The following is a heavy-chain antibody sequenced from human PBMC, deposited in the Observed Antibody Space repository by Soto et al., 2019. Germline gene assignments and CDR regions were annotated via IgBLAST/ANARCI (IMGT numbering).Heavy chain of an antibody. Sequence: ASVKVSCKASGYTFTSYGISWVRQAPGQGLEWMGWISAYNGNTNYAQKLQGRVTMTTDTSTSTAYMELRSLRSDDTAVYYCARDGSGYDYYYYYYMVVWGKGTTVTVSS. V-gene: IGHV1-18*01. CDR2: ISAYNGNT. CDR1: GYTFTSYG. J-gene: IGHJ6*03. D-gene: IGHD5-12*01. CDR3: ARDGSGYDYYYYYYMVV.